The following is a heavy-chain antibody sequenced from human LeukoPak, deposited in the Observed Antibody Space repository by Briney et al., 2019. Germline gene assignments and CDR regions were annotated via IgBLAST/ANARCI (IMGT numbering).Heavy chain of an antibody. CDR3: AKSGSAGYQLLSNNWFDP. V-gene: IGHV3-23*01. CDR2: ISGSGGST. J-gene: IGHJ5*02. CDR1: GFTFSSYA. Sequence: GGSLRLSCAASGFTFSSYAMSWVRQAPGKGLEWVSAISGSGGSTYYADSVKGRFAISRDNSKNTLYLQMNSLRAEDTAVYYCAKSGSAGYQLLSNNWFDPWGQGTLVTVSS. D-gene: IGHD2-2*01.